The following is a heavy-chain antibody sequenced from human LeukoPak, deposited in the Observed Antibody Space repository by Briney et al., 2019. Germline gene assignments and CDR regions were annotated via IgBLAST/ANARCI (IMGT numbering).Heavy chain of an antibody. J-gene: IGHJ4*02. CDR2: ISGSGGST. CDR3: AKDRGGYSGYDFDD. CDR1: GFTSSSSA. V-gene: IGHV3-23*01. D-gene: IGHD5-12*01. Sequence: PGGSLRLSCAAPGFTSSSSAMSSVRQAPGKGLEWVSPISGSGGSTYYADSVKGRFTISPDNSKNTLYLQMNSLRAEDTAVYYCAKDRGGYSGYDFDDWGQGTLVTVSS.